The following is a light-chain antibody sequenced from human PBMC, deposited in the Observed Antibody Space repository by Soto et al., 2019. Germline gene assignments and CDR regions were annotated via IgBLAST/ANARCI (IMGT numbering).Light chain of an antibody. CDR2: WAS. V-gene: IGKV4-1*01. CDR3: QQYYSTPLT. CDR1: QSILYNSNNKNY. J-gene: IGKJ4*01. Sequence: DIVMTQSPDSLAVSLGERAAINCKSSQSILYNSNNKNYLAWYQQKPGQPPKLLLYWASTREYGVPDRFSGSGSGTDFTLTISSLQAEDVAVYYCQQYYSTPLTFCGGTEVEIK.